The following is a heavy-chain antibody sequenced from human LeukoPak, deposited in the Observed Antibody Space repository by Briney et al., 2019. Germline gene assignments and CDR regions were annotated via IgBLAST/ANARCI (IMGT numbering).Heavy chain of an antibody. CDR3: ASVGPRDAFDI. CDR1: GFTFSSYS. Sequence: GGSLRLSCAASGFTFSSYSMNWARQAPGKGLEWVSSISSSSSYRYYADSVKGRFTISRDNAKNSLYLQTNSLRAEDTAVYYCASVGPRDAFDIWGQGTMVTVSS. V-gene: IGHV3-21*01. J-gene: IGHJ3*02. CDR2: ISSSSSYR.